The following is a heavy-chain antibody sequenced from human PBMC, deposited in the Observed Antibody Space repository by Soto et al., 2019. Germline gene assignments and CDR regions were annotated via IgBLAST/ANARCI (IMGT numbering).Heavy chain of an antibody. Sequence: GKGLEWVSSISIGSSYIYYADSVKCRFTISRDNAKSSLFLQMNSLRADDTAVYYCFFFQAEDGIRDTVPVSAFLLNRSSDL. D-gene: IGHD2-15*01. J-gene: IGHJ2*01. CDR2: ISIGSSYI. CDR3: FFFQAEDGIRDTVPVSAFLLNRSSDL. V-gene: IGHV3-21*01.